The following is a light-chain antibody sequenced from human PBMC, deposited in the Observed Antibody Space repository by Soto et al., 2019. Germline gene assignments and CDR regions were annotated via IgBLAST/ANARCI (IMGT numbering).Light chain of an antibody. CDR2: AAT. J-gene: IGKJ5*01. CDR1: QTISSH. CDR3: QQSFNIPIT. V-gene: IGKV1-39*01. Sequence: DIQMTQSPSSLSASVGDRVTITCRAGQTISSHLNWYQQKPGQAPKFLIYAATTLQSGVPSRFSGSGSGTDFTLTISSPQPDDFATYYCQQSFNIPITFGQGTRLEIK.